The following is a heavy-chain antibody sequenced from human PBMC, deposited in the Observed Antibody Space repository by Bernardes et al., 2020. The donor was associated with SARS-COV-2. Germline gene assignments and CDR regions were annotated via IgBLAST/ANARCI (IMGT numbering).Heavy chain of an antibody. CDR2: ISTTSTTV. CDR3: GRGQLGGAP. D-gene: IGHD1-1*01. J-gene: IGHJ5*02. Sequence: GGSLRLSCAASGFILSTSGMNWVGQAPGKGPEWIDYISTTSTTVEYADAVRGRCTISRDNGKNSLYLQMTGLRDEDTALYYCGRGQLGGAPWGQGTLVTVSS. CDR1: GFILSTSG. V-gene: IGHV3-48*02.